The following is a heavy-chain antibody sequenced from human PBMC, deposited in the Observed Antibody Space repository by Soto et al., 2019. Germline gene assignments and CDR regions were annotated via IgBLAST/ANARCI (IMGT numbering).Heavy chain of an antibody. CDR3: ARGYSSSWYNYYYYMDV. V-gene: IGHV3-74*01. CDR2: INSDGSGT. J-gene: IGHJ6*03. D-gene: IGHD6-13*01. CDR1: GFTFSSYW. Sequence: GGSLRLSCAASGFTFSSYWMHWLRQAPGKGLVWVSRINSDGSGTSYADSVKGRFTISRDNAKNTLYLQMNSLRAEDTAVYYCARGYSSSWYNYYYYMDVWGKGTTVTVSS.